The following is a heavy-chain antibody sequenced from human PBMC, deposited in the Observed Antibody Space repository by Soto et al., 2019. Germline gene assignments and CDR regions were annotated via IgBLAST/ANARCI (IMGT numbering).Heavy chain of an antibody. CDR2: INPNSGGT. Sequence: GASVKVSCKASGYTFTGYYMHWVRQAPGQGLEWMGWINPNSGGTNYAQKFQGRVTMTRDTSISTAYMELSRLRSDDTAVYYCARDLAQVRTANGMDVWGQGTTVTVSS. CDR3: ARDLAQVRTANGMDV. CDR1: GYTFTGYY. V-gene: IGHV1-2*02. J-gene: IGHJ6*02.